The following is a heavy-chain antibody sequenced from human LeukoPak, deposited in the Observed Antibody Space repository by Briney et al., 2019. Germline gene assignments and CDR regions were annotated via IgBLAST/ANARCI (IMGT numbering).Heavy chain of an antibody. V-gene: IGHV4-59*01. Sequence: SETLSLTCTVSGGSISSYYWSWIRQPPWKGLEWIGYIYYSGSTNYNPSLKSRVTISVDTSKNQFSLKLSSVTAADTAVYYCARVVIAAAGPYFDYWGQGTLVTVSS. D-gene: IGHD6-13*01. CDR3: ARVVIAAAGPYFDY. CDR2: IYYSGST. J-gene: IGHJ4*02. CDR1: GGSISSYY.